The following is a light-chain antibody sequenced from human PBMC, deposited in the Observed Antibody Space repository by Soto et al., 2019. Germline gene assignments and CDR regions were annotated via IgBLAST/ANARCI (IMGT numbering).Light chain of an antibody. CDR2: DVN. V-gene: IGLV2-14*03. Sequence: QSVLTQPASVSGSPGQSITISCAGTTSDIGAYNYVSWYQRHPGKAPKLMIYDVNNRPSGISNRFSGSKSGNAASLTISGLQAEDEGHYYCSSHTTSSTLVFGGGTKLTVL. CDR3: SSHTTSSTLV. CDR1: TSDIGAYNY. J-gene: IGLJ3*02.